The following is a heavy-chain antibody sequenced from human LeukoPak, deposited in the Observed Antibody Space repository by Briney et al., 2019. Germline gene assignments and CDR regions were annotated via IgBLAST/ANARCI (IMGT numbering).Heavy chain of an antibody. J-gene: IGHJ4*02. CDR2: IWYDGSNK. CDR1: GFTFSSYG. V-gene: IGHV3-33*01. Sequence: GGSLRLSCAASGFTFSSYGMHWVRQAPGKGLEWVAVIWYDGSNKYYADSVKGRFTISRDNSKNTLYLQMNSLRAEDTAVYYCARDSYDSSGYYGYWGQGTLVTVSS. D-gene: IGHD3-22*01. CDR3: ARDSYDSSGYYGY.